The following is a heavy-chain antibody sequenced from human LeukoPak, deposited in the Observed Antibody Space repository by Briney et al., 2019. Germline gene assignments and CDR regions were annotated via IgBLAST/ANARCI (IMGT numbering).Heavy chain of an antibody. J-gene: IGHJ6*02. CDR3: ARHQWYRRMTYYYYGMDV. D-gene: IGHD2-15*01. V-gene: IGHV4-59*08. CDR1: GGSISSYY. Sequence: SETLSLTCTVSGGSISSYYWHWIRQPPGKGLEWIGYIYYSGSTNYNPSLKSRITISVDTSKNQFSLKLSSVTAADTAVYYCARHQWYRRMTYYYYGMDVWGQGTTVTVSS. CDR2: IYYSGST.